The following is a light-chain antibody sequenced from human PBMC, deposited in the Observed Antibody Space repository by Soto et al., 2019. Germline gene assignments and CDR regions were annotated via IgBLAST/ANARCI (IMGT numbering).Light chain of an antibody. J-gene: IGKJ4*01. CDR1: HSVGSL. Sequence: EVVLTQSPATLSVSPGERATLSCRDSHSVGSLLAWFQQKPGQRPRLIIYDTSHRATGIPERFVGSGSGTDFTLTITGLEPEDAATYDCQHRSNWPPLTVGGGTRVEIK. V-gene: IGKV3-11*01. CDR3: QHRSNWPPLT. CDR2: DTS.